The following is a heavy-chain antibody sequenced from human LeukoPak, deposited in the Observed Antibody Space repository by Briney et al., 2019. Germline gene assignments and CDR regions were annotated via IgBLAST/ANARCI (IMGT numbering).Heavy chain of an antibody. Sequence: SGGSLRLSCAASGFTFSSYEMNWVRQAPGKGLEWVSYISSSGSTIYYADSVKGRFTISRDNAKNSLYLQMNSLRAEDTAVYYCATDDYYDSSGHYYPLDYWGQGTLVTVSS. CDR2: ISSSGSTI. CDR1: GFTFSSYE. CDR3: ATDDYYDSSGHYYPLDY. V-gene: IGHV3-48*03. D-gene: IGHD3-22*01. J-gene: IGHJ4*02.